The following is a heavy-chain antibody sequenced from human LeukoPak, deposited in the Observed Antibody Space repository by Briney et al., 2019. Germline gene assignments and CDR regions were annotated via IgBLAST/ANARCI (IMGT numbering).Heavy chain of an antibody. V-gene: IGHV3-53*01. Sequence: TSETLSLTCAVYGGSFSGYYWSWVRQAPGKGLEWVSFIYSDNTHYSDSVKGRFTISRDNSKNTLYLQMNSLRAEDTAVYYCARRAGAYSHPYDYWGQGTLVTVSS. CDR1: GGSFSGYY. D-gene: IGHD4/OR15-4a*01. CDR2: IYSDNT. J-gene: IGHJ4*02. CDR3: ARRAGAYSHPYDY.